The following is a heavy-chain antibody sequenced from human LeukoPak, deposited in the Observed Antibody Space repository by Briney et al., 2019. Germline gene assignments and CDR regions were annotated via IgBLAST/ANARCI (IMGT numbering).Heavy chain of an antibody. CDR1: GGSISSYY. D-gene: IGHD6-13*01. V-gene: IGHV4-59*01. Sequence: SETLSLTCTASGGSISSYYWSWIRQPPGKGLERIGYIYYSGSTNYNPSLKSRVTISVDTSKNQFSLKLSSVTAADTAVYYCARAVSSSWSSFVYWGQGTLVTVSS. J-gene: IGHJ4*02. CDR2: IYYSGST. CDR3: ARAVSSSWSSFVY.